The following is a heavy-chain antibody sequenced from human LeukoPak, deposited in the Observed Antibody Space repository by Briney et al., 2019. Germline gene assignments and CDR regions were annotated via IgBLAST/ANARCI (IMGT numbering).Heavy chain of an antibody. Sequence: GESLKISCKGSGYSFTSYWIGWVRQMPGKGLEWMGIIYPGDSDTRYSPSFQGQVTISADKSISTAYLQWSSLKASDTAMYYCARQDGDYRRGYYYGMDVWGQGTTVTVSS. CDR1: GYSFTSYW. D-gene: IGHD4-17*01. J-gene: IGHJ6*02. CDR2: IYPGDSDT. V-gene: IGHV5-51*01. CDR3: ARQDGDYRRGYYYGMDV.